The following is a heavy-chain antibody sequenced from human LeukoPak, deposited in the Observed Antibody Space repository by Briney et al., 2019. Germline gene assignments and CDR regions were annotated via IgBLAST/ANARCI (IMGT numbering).Heavy chain of an antibody. D-gene: IGHD3-22*01. CDR1: GGSISSGGYY. CDR2: IYYSGST. V-gene: IGHV4-31*03. Sequence: SQTLSLTCTVSGGSISSGGYYWSWIRQHPGKGLEWIGYIYYSGSTYYNPSLKSRVTISVDTSKNQFSLKLSSVTAADTAVYYCARGVTMIVVVIHDWYFDLWGRGTLVTVSS. CDR3: ARGVTMIVVVIHDWYFDL. J-gene: IGHJ2*01.